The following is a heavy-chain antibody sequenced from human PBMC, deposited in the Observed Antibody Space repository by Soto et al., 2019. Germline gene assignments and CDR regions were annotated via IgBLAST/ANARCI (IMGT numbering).Heavy chain of an antibody. CDR2: MSGSGGST. Sequence: GGSLRLSCVASGFTFENYGMTWVRQAPGKGLEWISSMSGSGGSTYYADSVKGRFTISRHNSESTLYLQMNSLRVEDTTIYYCAKDRESYYHPESFDSWGQGTLVTVSS. CDR3: AKDRESYYHPESFDS. J-gene: IGHJ4*02. CDR1: GFTFENYG. V-gene: IGHV3-23*01. D-gene: IGHD3-10*01.